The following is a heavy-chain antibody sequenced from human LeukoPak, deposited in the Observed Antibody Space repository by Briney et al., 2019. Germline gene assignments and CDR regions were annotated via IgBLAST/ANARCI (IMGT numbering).Heavy chain of an antibody. J-gene: IGHJ3*02. CDR1: GFTSSSHA. CDR3: ASVDDLDAFAM. Sequence: GGSLRLSCAASGFTSSSHAMHWVRQAPGKGLEWVAVISDDGNSKYYLQSVKGRFTISRDNSKNTLYLEMNSLRDEDTAVYYCASVDDLDAFAMWGQGTMVTVSS. CDR2: ISDDGNSK. V-gene: IGHV3-30-3*01. D-gene: IGHD5-12*01.